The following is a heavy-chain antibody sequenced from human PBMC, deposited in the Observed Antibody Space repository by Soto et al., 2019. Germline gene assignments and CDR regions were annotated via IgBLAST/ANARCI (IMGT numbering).Heavy chain of an antibody. Sequence: PSETLSLTCTVSGGSISSYYWSWIRQPPGKGLEWIGYIYYSGSTNYNPSLKSRVTISVDTSKNQFSLKLSSVTAADTAVYYCARVVVVPAARTNWFDPWAREPWSPSPQ. CDR2: IYYSGST. J-gene: IGHJ5*02. CDR1: GGSISSYY. V-gene: IGHV4-59*01. CDR3: ARVVVVPAARTNWFDP. D-gene: IGHD2-2*01.